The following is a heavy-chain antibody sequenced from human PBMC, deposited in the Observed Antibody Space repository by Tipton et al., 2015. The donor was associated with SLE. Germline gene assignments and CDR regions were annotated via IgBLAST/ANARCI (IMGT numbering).Heavy chain of an antibody. Sequence: TLSLTCTVSGGSISSHYWSWIRQPPGKGLEWIGYIYYSGSTNYNPSLKSRVTISVDTSKNQFSLKLSSVTAADTAVYYCARGSNCSSTSCYTPLYYWGQGTLVTVSS. CDR3: ARGSNCSSTSCYTPLYY. D-gene: IGHD2-2*02. J-gene: IGHJ4*02. V-gene: IGHV4-59*11. CDR1: GGSISSHY. CDR2: IYYSGST.